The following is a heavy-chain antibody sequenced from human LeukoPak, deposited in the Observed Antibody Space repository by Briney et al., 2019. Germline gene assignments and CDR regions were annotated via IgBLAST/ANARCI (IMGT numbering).Heavy chain of an antibody. J-gene: IGHJ4*02. V-gene: IGHV4-61*02. CDR3: AASVAAAGRGY. D-gene: IGHD6-13*01. CDR2: IYTSGST. Sequence: PSQPLSLTCTVSGGSISSGSYYGRWIWQPAAKGLEWIGRIYTSGSTNDNPSLKSRVTISVDTSKNQSSLKLSSVTAADTAVYYCAASVAAAGRGYWGEGTLVTVSS. CDR1: GGSISSGSYY.